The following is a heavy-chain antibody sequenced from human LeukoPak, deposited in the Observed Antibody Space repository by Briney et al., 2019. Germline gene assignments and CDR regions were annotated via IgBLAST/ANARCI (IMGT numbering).Heavy chain of an antibody. CDR2: INHSGST. D-gene: IGHD6-19*01. Sequence: PSETLSLTCAVYGGSFSGYYWSWIRQPPGKGLEWIGEINHSGSTNYNPSLKSRVTISVDTSKNQFSLKLSSVTAADTAVYYCAGNHSSGWYWDYWGQGTLVTVSS. J-gene: IGHJ4*02. V-gene: IGHV4-34*01. CDR1: GGSFSGYY. CDR3: AGNHSSGWYWDY.